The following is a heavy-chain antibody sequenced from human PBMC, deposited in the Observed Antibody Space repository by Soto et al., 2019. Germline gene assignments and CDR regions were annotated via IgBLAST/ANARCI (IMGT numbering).Heavy chain of an antibody. CDR3: AREDIVVVVAATADVGAFDI. V-gene: IGHV3-7*01. D-gene: IGHD2-15*01. Sequence: GGSLRLSCAASGFTFSSYWMSWVRQAPGKGLEWVANIKQDGSEKYYVDSVKGRFTISRDNAKNSLYLQMNSLRAEDTAVYYCAREDIVVVVAATADVGAFDIWGQGTMVTVSS. CDR1: GFTFSSYW. CDR2: IKQDGSEK. J-gene: IGHJ3*02.